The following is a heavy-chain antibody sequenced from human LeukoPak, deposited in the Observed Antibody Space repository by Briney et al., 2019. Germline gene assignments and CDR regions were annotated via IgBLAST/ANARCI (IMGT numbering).Heavy chain of an antibody. Sequence: GGSLRLSCAASGFTFSSYTMNWVRQAPGKGLEWVSHISSSGSTIYYADSVKGRFTISRDNAKKSLYLQMTSLRAEDTAVYYCARERDYDAFDIWGRGTMVTVSS. CDR3: ARERDYDAFDI. J-gene: IGHJ3*02. CDR1: GFTFSSYT. V-gene: IGHV3-48*01. D-gene: IGHD4-11*01. CDR2: ISSSGSTI.